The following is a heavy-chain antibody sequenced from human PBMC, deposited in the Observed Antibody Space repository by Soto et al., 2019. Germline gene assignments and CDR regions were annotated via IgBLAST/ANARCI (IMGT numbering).Heavy chain of an antibody. CDR1: GFTFSSYA. CDR3: AKGVTYGLPAPQKNWYFDL. V-gene: IGHV3-23*01. J-gene: IGHJ2*01. D-gene: IGHD2-21*02. CDR2: ISGSGGST. Sequence: GGSLRLTCAASGFTFSSYAMSWVRQAPGKGLEWVSAISGSGGSTYYADSVKGRFTISRDNSKNTLYLQMNSLRAEDTAVYYCAKGVTYGLPAPQKNWYFDLWGRGTLVTVSS.